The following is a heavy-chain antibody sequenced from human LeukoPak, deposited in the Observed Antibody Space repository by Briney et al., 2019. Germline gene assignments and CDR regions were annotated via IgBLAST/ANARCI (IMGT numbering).Heavy chain of an antibody. D-gene: IGHD2-2*01. CDR2: IYYSGST. V-gene: IGHV4-59*01. J-gene: IGHJ6*03. CDR1: GGSISSYY. Sequence: ASQTLSLTCTVSGGSISSYYWSWIRQPPRKGLEWLGYIYYSGSTNYNPSLMSRVTISVDTSKNQFSLKLSSVTAADTAVYYCARDSGCGSSTSCPDYYYYYYMDVWGKGTTVTVSS. CDR3: ARDSGCGSSTSCPDYYYYYYMDV.